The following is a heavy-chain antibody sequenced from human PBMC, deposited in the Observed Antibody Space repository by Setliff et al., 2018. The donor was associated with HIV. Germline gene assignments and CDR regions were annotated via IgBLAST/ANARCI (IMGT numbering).Heavy chain of an antibody. CDR3: ARGVRDNSGWSSYYFDY. CDR1: GGSLSGYY. Sequence: SETLSLTCAAYGGSLSGYYWSWIRQAPGKGLEWIGEINHRGRTNYNPSLESRVTTSVDTSKKQFSLRLTSVTAADTAVYYCARGVRDNSGWSSYYFDYWGQGTLVTVSS. J-gene: IGHJ4*02. CDR2: INHRGRT. D-gene: IGHD6-19*01. V-gene: IGHV4-34*01.